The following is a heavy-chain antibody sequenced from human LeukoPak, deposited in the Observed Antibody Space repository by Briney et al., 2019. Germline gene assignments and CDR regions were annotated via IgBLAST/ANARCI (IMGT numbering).Heavy chain of an antibody. CDR3: AREYYYGSGSSWFDP. D-gene: IGHD3-10*01. J-gene: IGHJ5*02. CDR1: GYTFTGYY. CDR2: INPNSGGT. Sequence: ASVKVSCKASGYTFTGYYMHWVRQAPGQGLEWMGWINPNSGGTNYAQKFQGRVTMTRDTSISTAYMELSRLRSDDTAVYYCAREYYYGSGSSWFDPWGQGTLVTVSS. V-gene: IGHV1-2*02.